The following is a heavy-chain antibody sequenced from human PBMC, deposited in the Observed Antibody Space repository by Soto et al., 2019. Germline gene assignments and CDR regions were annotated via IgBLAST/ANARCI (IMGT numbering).Heavy chain of an antibody. CDR1: GGSISSGCSF. Sequence: QLQLQESGSGLVKPSQTLSLTCAVSGGSISSGCSFLSWIRPPPGQVLESIGYIYHSGSTYYNPSPMILVTISVYRSTHQFSLKLSSVCTAATAVYYCARESGPGWVGERWFEPWGKGTRVTVSS. J-gene: IGHJ5*02. V-gene: IGHV4-30-2*01. CDR2: IYHSGST. CDR3: ARESGPGWVGERWFEP. D-gene: IGHD6-19*01.